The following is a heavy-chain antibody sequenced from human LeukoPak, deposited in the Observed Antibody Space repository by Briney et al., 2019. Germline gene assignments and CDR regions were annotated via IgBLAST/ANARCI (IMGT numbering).Heavy chain of an antibody. CDR1: GFTFSSYG. V-gene: IGHV3-53*01. Sequence: PGRSLRLSCAASGFTFSSYGMHWVRQAPGKGLEWVSIIYSGGSTYYADSVKGRFTMSRDNSKNTVYLQMNSLRAEDTAVYYCARDPEDWGQGTMVTVSS. J-gene: IGHJ3*01. CDR2: IYSGGST. CDR3: ARDPED.